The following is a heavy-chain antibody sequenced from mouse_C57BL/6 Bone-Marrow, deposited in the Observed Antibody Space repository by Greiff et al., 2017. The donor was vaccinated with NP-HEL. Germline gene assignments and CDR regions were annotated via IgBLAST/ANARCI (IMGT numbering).Heavy chain of an antibody. V-gene: IGHV1-9*01. D-gene: IGHD1-1*01. Sequence: QVQLQQSGAELMKPGASVKLSCKATGYTFTGYWIEWVKQRPGHGLEWIGEILPGSGSTNYNEKFKGKATFTADTSSNTAYMQLSSLTTEDSAIYSVARRPYYGSSSAWFAYWGQGTLVTVSA. CDR3: ARRPYYGSSSAWFAY. CDR2: ILPGSGST. CDR1: GYTFTGYW. J-gene: IGHJ3*01.